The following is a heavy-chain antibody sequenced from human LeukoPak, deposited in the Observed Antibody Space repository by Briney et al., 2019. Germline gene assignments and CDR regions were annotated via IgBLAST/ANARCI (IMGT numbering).Heavy chain of an antibody. CDR2: IYTSEST. Sequence: SSETLSLTCTVSGGSISGYYWSWIRQPAGKGLEWIGHIYTSESTNYNPSLKSRVTISVDTSKNQFSLKLTSVTAADTAVYYCARDDWTYCSSTTCPDAYIWGQGTMVTVSS. J-gene: IGHJ3*02. D-gene: IGHD2-2*01. V-gene: IGHV4-4*07. CDR1: GGSISGYY. CDR3: ARDDWTYCSSTTCPDAYI.